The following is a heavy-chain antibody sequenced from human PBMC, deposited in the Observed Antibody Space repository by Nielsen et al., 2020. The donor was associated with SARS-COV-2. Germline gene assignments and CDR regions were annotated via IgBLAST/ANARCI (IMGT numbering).Heavy chain of an antibody. CDR2: ISYDGSNK. CDR1: GFTFSSYG. V-gene: IGHV3-30*03. J-gene: IGHJ4*02. CDR3: ASRWIQLWLYFDY. Sequence: GESLKISCAASGFTFSSYGMHWVRQAPGKGLEWVAVISYDGSNKYYADSVKGRFTISRDNSKNTLYLQMNSLRAEDTAVYYCASRWIQLWLYFDYWGQGTLVTVSS. D-gene: IGHD5-18*01.